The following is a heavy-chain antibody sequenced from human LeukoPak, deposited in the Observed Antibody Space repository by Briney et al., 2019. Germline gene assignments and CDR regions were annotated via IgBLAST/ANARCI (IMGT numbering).Heavy chain of an antibody. Sequence: ASVKVSCKASGYTFTGYYMHWVRQAPGQGLEWMGWINPNSGGTNYAQKFQGRVTMTRDTSISTAYMELSRLRSDDTAVYYCAGGYGYYYYCSCYYLFGFWGQGTLVTVSS. CDR1: GYTFTGYY. D-gene: IGHD3-22*01. J-gene: IGHJ4*02. CDR3: AGGYGYYYYCSCYYLFGF. CDR2: INPNSGGT. V-gene: IGHV1-2*02.